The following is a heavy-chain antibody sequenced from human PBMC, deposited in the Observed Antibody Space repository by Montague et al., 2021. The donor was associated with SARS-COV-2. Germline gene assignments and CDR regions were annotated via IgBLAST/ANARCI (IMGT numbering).Heavy chain of an antibody. CDR3: ARFPTSYYYDSKAAPATPDAFDF. V-gene: IGHV4-34*01. Sequence: SETLSLTCAVYGGSFSGYYWSWIRRPPGKGLEWIGEINHSGSTNYNPSLKRRVTISVDTSKNQFSLKLSSVTAADTAVYYCARFPTSYYYDSKAAPATPDAFDFWGQGTMVTVSS. CDR2: INHSGST. J-gene: IGHJ3*01. D-gene: IGHD3-22*01. CDR1: GGSFSGYY.